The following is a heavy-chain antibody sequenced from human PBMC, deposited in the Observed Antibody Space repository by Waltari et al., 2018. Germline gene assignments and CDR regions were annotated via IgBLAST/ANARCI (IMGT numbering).Heavy chain of an antibody. Sequence: QVQLQESGPGLVKPSETLSLTCTVSGGSISSYYWSWIRQPPGKGLEWIGYIYYSGRTTYNPSLKSRVTISVDTSKNQFSLKLSSVTAADTAVYYCARDGRSGSYFDAFDIWGQGTMVTVSS. CDR3: ARDGRSGSYFDAFDI. J-gene: IGHJ3*02. CDR1: GGSISSYY. D-gene: IGHD1-26*01. CDR2: IYYSGRT. V-gene: IGHV4-59*01.